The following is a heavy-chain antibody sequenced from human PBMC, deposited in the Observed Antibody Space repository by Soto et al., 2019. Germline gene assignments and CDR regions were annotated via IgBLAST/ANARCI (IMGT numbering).Heavy chain of an antibody. J-gene: IGHJ4*02. CDR1: GFTFSDYY. V-gene: IGHV3-11*06. Sequence: PGGSLRLSCAASGFTFSDYYMSWIRQAPGKGLEWVSYISSSSSYTNYADSVKGRFTISRDNAKNSLYLQMNSLRAEDTAVYYCARDRASSFIGATATLFDYWGQGTLVTVSS. D-gene: IGHD2-15*01. CDR3: ARDRASSFIGATATLFDY. CDR2: ISSSSSYT.